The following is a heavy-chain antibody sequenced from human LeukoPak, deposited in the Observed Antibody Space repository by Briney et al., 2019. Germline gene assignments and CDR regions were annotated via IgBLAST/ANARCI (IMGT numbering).Heavy chain of an antibody. Sequence: KAGGSLRLSCAASGFTFSSYEMNWVRQAPGKGLEWVSYISSSGSTIYYADSVKGRFTISRDNAKNSLYLQMNSLRAEDTAVYYCAVGIAAAGIRNYYMDVWGKGTTVTISS. CDR1: GFTFSSYE. D-gene: IGHD6-13*01. J-gene: IGHJ6*03. CDR3: AVGIAAAGIRNYYMDV. V-gene: IGHV3-48*03. CDR2: ISSSGSTI.